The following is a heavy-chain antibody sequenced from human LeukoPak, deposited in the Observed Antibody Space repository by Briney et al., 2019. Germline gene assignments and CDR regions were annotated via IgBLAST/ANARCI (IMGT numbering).Heavy chain of an antibody. CDR1: GFTFDDYA. J-gene: IGHJ3*02. D-gene: IGHD3-16*01. CDR2: ISWNSGSI. Sequence: GGSLRLSCAASGFTFDDYAMHWVRQAPGKGLEWVSGISWNSGSIGYADSVKGRFTISRDNAKNSLYLQMNSLRAEDTALYYCAKDMFEAWDAFDIWGQGTMVTVSS. CDR3: AKDMFEAWDAFDI. V-gene: IGHV3-9*01.